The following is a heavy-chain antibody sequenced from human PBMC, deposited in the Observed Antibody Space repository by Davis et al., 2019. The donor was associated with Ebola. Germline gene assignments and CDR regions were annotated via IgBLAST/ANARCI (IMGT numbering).Heavy chain of an antibody. CDR1: GFSFTNYA. CDR3: AKLRLEGYDFWGAYIDV. J-gene: IGHJ6*03. CDR2: IGVGGDIT. D-gene: IGHD3-3*01. V-gene: IGHV3-23*01. Sequence: PGGSLRLSCEASGFSFTNYAMNWVRQGPGKGLEWVSGIGVGGDITYYADSVKGRFTVSRDNSMNTLYLQMNSLRAEDTASYYCAKLRLEGYDFWGAYIDVWGKGTTVAVSS.